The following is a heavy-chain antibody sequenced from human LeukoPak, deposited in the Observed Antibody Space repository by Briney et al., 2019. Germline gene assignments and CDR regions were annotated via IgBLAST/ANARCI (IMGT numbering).Heavy chain of an antibody. CDR2: IIPIFGTA. CDR3: ARDPTMGGTEYYFDY. J-gene: IGHJ4*02. CDR1: GGTFSSYG. V-gene: IGHV1-69*05. Sequence: SVTVSCKASGGTFSSYGMSWVRQAPGQGLEWMGGIIPIFGTAYYAQKFQGRVTITTDESTSAAYMELSSLRSEDTAVYYCARDPTMGGTEYYFDYWGQGTLVTASS. D-gene: IGHD5-12*01.